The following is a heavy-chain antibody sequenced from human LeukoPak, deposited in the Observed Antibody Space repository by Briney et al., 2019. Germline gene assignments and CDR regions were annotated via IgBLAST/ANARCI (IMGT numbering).Heavy chain of an antibody. CDR2: IIPILGTA. Sequence: SVKVSCKASGGTFSSYAISWVRRAPGQGLEWMGGIIPILGTANYAQKFQGRVTVTADKSTSTAYMELSSLRSEDTAVYYCARDPADDYYGSGSTGDYWGQGTLATVSS. CDR1: GGTFSSYA. D-gene: IGHD3-10*01. J-gene: IGHJ4*02. V-gene: IGHV1-69*06. CDR3: ARDPADDYYGSGSTGDY.